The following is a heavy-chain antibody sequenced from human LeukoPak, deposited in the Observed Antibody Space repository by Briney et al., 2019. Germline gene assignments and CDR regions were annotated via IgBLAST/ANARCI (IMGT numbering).Heavy chain of an antibody. CDR3: ARRSSAWAGKYFDY. Sequence: PSETLSLTCTVSGGSISSYYWSWIRQPPGKGLEWIGFINYSGSTNYNPSLKSRVTMSVDTSKDQFSLSLSSVTAADTAVYYCARRSSAWAGKYFDYWGQGALASVSS. D-gene: IGHD6-19*01. CDR2: INYSGST. CDR1: GGSISSYY. J-gene: IGHJ4*02. V-gene: IGHV4-59*01.